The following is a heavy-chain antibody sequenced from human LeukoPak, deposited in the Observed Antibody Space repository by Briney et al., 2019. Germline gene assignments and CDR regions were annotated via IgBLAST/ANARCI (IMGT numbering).Heavy chain of an antibody. J-gene: IGHJ4*02. CDR2: INHSGST. CDR3: ARDQPGTTPIDY. D-gene: IGHD1-1*01. CDR1: GGSFSGYY. Sequence: SETLSLTCAVYGGSFSGYYWSWIRQPPGKGLEWIGEINHSGSTNYNPSLKSRVTISVDTSKNQFSLKLSSVTAADTAVYYCARDQPGTTPIDYWGQGTLVTVSS. V-gene: IGHV4-34*01.